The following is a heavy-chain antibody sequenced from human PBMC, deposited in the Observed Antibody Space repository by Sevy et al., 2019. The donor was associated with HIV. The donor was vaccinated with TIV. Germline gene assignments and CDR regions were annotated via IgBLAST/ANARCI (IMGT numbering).Heavy chain of an antibody. CDR3: AREEGGWFPDAFDI. Sequence: GVSLRLSCAASGFTFSSYSMNWVRQAPGKGLEWVSYISSSSSTIYYADSVKGRFTISRDNAKNSRYLQMNSLREEDTAVYYCAREEGGWFPDAFDIWGQGTMVTVSS. CDR2: ISSSSSTI. V-gene: IGHV3-48*02. D-gene: IGHD6-19*01. J-gene: IGHJ3*02. CDR1: GFTFSSYS.